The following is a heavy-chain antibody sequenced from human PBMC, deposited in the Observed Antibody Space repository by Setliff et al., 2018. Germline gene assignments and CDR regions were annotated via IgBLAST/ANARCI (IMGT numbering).Heavy chain of an antibody. CDR3: AGTPARGTTWLSPFDY. D-gene: IGHD6-19*01. Sequence: PSETLSLTCGVSGVSITSGHYWGWIRQSPGKQLEWIGNIFQSGITFYNPSLKSRVTISLDPSQNQFSLKMTSVTATDTAMYYCAGTPARGTTWLSPFDYWGQGTLVTVSS. J-gene: IGHJ4*02. V-gene: IGHV4-38-2*01. CDR1: GVSITSGHY. CDR2: IFQSGIT.